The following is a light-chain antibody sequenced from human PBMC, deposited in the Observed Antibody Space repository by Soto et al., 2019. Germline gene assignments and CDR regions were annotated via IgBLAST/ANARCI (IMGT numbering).Light chain of an antibody. CDR1: QSVSRW. J-gene: IGKJ1*01. CDR3: QQYNDNWT. Sequence: SASVGDRVTITCRASQSVSRWLAWYQQKPGKAPKLLIYKASTLESGVPSRFSGSGSGTEFTLAISSLQHDDSATYYCQQYNDNWTFGQGTKVDIK. CDR2: KAS. V-gene: IGKV1-5*03.